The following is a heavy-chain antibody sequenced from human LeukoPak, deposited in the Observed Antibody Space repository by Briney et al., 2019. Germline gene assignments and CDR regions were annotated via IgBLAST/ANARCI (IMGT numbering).Heavy chain of an antibody. CDR1: GFTFSRYW. CDR2: IQQDGSEK. CDR3: ARDTLSSWYQIDVFDI. J-gene: IGHJ3*02. D-gene: IGHD6-13*01. Sequence: GGSLRLSCAASGFTFSRYWMSWVRQAPGRGLEWVANIQQDGSEKYYVDSVKGRFTISRDNAKDSLYLQMSSLRAEDTAIYYCARDTLSSWYQIDVFDIWGQGTMVTVSS. V-gene: IGHV3-7*01.